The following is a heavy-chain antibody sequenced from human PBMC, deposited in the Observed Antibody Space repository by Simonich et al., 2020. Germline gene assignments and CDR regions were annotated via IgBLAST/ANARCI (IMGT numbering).Heavy chain of an antibody. CDR2: INHSGST. J-gene: IGHJ5*02. Sequence: QVQLQQRGAGLLKPSETLSLTCAVYGGSFIGYYWSWIRPPPGKGLDWIGEINHSGSTNSNPLIKCQVPISLDTSKNHFSLKLSSVTAADTAVYYCARCGLVNYDILTGYHNWFDPWGQGNLVTVSS. V-gene: IGHV4-34*01. D-gene: IGHD3-9*01. CDR1: GGSFIGYY. CDR3: ARCGLVNYDILTGYHNWFDP.